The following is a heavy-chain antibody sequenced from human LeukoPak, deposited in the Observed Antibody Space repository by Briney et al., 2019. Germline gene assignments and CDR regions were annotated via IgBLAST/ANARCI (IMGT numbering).Heavy chain of an antibody. J-gene: IGHJ4*02. V-gene: IGHV4-39*01. D-gene: IGHD1-26*01. CDR2: LYYTGST. CDR3: ASDFSGTYYHFDY. CDR1: GGSMSSSAYY. Sequence: PSETLSLTCTVSGGSMSSSAYYWGWIRQPPGRGLEWIGSLYYTGSTYYNPSLKSRVTISVDKSKDQFSLNLSSVTAADTAVYYCASDFSGTYYHFDYWGQGTRVSVSS.